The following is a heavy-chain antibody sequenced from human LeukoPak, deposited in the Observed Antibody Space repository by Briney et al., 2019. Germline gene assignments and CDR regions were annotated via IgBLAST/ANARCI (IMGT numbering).Heavy chain of an antibody. CDR1: GYIFSTYG. Sequence: GASVKVSCKASGYIFSTYGISWVRQAPGQGLEWMGCISGYNGNTNYAQKLQGRVTMTTDTSTSTAYMELRSLRSDDTAVYYCARTADILTGYDYWGQGTLVTVSS. CDR2: ISGYNGNT. CDR3: ARTADILTGYDY. D-gene: IGHD3-9*01. V-gene: IGHV1-18*01. J-gene: IGHJ4*02.